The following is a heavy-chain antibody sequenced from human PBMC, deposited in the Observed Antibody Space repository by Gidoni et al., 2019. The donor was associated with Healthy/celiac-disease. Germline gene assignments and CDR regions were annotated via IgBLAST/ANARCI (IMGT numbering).Heavy chain of an antibody. J-gene: IGHJ4*02. CDR3: ARDPYGAMAPWQFDY. CDR2: IIPIFGTA. V-gene: IGHV1-69*01. Sequence: QVQLVQSGAEVKKPGSSVTVSCKASGGTFSSYAISWVRQAPGQGLEWMGGIIPIFGTANYAQKFQGRVTITADESTSTAYMELSSLRSEDTAVYYCARDPYGAMAPWQFDYWGQGTLVTVSS. D-gene: IGHD5-18*01. CDR1: GGTFSSYA.